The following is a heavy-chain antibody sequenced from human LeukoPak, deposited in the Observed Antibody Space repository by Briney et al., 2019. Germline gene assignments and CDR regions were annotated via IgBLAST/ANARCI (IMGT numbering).Heavy chain of an antibody. D-gene: IGHD3-10*01. CDR1: GGSISSGGYY. J-gene: IGHJ4*02. Sequence: SETLSLTCTVSGGSISSGGYYCSWIRQHPGKGLEWIGYIYYSGSTYYNPSLKSRVTISVDTSKNQFSLKLSSVTAADTAVYYCASLYYYGSGSYNAFNWGQGTLVTVSS. CDR2: IYYSGST. V-gene: IGHV4-31*03. CDR3: ASLYYYGSGSYNAFN.